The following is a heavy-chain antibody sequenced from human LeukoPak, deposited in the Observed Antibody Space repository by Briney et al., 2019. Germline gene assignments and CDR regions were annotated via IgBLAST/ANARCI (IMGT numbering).Heavy chain of an antibody. D-gene: IGHD7-27*01. CDR2: INHGGST. CDR3: ARVGPNWGFKENFDF. Sequence: SETLSLTCSVSGYPISSVYFWGWRRPPPGKGVEWVGTINHGGSTDYNPSLKSRVIMSIDTSKNNFSLKLTSVTAADTAVYYCARVGPNWGFKENFDFWGQGTLVTVSS. J-gene: IGHJ4*02. V-gene: IGHV4-38-2*02. CDR1: GYPISSVYF.